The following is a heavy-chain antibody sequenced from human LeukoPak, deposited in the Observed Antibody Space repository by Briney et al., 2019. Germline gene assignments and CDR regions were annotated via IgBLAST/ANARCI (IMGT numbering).Heavy chain of an antibody. CDR3: ARGRVISSGSYDP. V-gene: IGHV4-34*01. CDR1: VGSFNDYY. D-gene: IGHD3-10*01. Sequence: SETLSLTCAVYVGSFNDYYWSWIRQPPGKGLEWIGEIIHSGSTNYNPSLKSRVTISVDTSKNQFSLKLTSVTAADTAVYYCARGRVISSGSYDPWGQGTLVTASS. J-gene: IGHJ5*02. CDR2: IIHSGST.